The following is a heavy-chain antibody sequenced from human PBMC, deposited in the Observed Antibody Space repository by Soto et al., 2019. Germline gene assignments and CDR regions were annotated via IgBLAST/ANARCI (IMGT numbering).Heavy chain of an antibody. V-gene: IGHV3-23*01. D-gene: IGHD5-12*01. CDR3: AKDSGYDFPNYYYYGMDV. CDR1: GFTFSSYA. J-gene: IGHJ6*02. CDR2: ISGSGGST. Sequence: PGGSLRLSCAASGFTFSSYAMSWVRQAPGKGLEWVSAISGSGGSTYYADSVKGRFTISRDNSKNTLYLQMNSLRAEDTAVYYCAKDSGYDFPNYYYYGMDVWGQGTTVTVSS.